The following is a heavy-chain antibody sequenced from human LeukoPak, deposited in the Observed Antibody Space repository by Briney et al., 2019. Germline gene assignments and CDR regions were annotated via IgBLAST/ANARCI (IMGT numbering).Heavy chain of an antibody. CDR2: IYYSGST. CDR3: ARVSLERSSSWDDY. Sequence: PSETLSLTCTVSGGSISSSSYYWGWIRQPPGKGLEWIGSIYYSGSTYYNPSLKSRVTISVDTSKNQFSLKLSSVTAADTAVYYCARVSLERSSSWDDYWGQGTLVTVSS. D-gene: IGHD6-13*01. V-gene: IGHV4-39*07. J-gene: IGHJ4*02. CDR1: GGSISSSSYY.